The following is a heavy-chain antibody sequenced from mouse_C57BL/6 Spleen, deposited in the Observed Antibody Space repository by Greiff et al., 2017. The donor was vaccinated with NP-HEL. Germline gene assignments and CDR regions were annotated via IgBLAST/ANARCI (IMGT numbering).Heavy chain of an antibody. D-gene: IGHD1-1*01. Sequence: EVQGVESGAELVKPGASVKLSCTASGFNIKDYYMHWVKQRTEQGLEWIGRIDPEDGETKYAPKFQGKATITADTSSNTAYLQLSSLTSEDTAVYYCARSYGSSSYYFDYWGQGTTLTVSS. J-gene: IGHJ2*01. CDR2: IDPEDGET. V-gene: IGHV14-2*01. CDR1: GFNIKDYY. CDR3: ARSYGSSSYYFDY.